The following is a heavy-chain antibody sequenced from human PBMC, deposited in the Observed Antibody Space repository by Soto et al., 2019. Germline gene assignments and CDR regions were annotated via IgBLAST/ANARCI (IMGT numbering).Heavy chain of an antibody. CDR2: SIPIFGTA. D-gene: IGHD5-12*01. Sequence: GPSVKVSCKASGGTFNNYPITWVRQAPGEGLEWMGGSIPIFGTANNAQKFQGRVTISVDESTSTAYMELSSLRSEDTAVYYCARGRGYSGDDHYYYFDMDVWGQGTTVTVSS. J-gene: IGHJ6*02. CDR1: GGTFNNYP. V-gene: IGHV1-69*13. CDR3: ARGRGYSGDDHYYYFDMDV.